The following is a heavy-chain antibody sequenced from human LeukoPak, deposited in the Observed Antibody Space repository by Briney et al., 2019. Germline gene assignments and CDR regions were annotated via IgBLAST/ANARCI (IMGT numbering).Heavy chain of an antibody. CDR3: AKENEDYSNYGPILTSYNWFDP. V-gene: IGHV3-30*02. D-gene: IGHD4-11*01. CDR1: GSTFSSYG. Sequence: PGGSLRLSCAASGSTFSSYGMHWVRQAPGKGLEWVAFIRYDGSNKYYADSVKGRFTISRDNSKNTLYLQMNSLRAEDTAVYYCAKENEDYSNYGPILTSYNWFDPWGQGTLVTVSS. CDR2: IRYDGSNK. J-gene: IGHJ5*02.